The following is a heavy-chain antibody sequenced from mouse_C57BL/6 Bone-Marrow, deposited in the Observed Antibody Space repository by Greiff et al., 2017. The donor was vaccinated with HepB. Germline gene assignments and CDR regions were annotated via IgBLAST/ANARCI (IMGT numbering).Heavy chain of an antibody. Sequence: EVKLVESGGGLVQPKGSLKLSCAASGFSFNTYAMNWVRQAPGKGLEWVARIRSKSNNYATYYADSVKDRFTISRDDSESMLYLQMNNLKTEDTAMYYCVRQRIYYDYGSYWYFDVWGTGTTVTVSS. V-gene: IGHV10-1*01. CDR3: VRQRIYYDYGSYWYFDV. D-gene: IGHD2-4*01. CDR1: GFSFNTYA. CDR2: IRSKSNNYAT. J-gene: IGHJ1*03.